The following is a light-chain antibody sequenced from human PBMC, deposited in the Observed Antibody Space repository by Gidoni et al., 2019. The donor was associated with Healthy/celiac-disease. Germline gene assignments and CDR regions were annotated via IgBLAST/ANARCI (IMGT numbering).Light chain of an antibody. CDR2: STN. CDR1: SGSVSTSYY. Sequence: QPVVTQEPSFSASPGGTVTLTCGLSSGSVSTSYYPSWYQQTPGQAPRTLIYSTNTRSSGVPDRFSGSILGNKAALTITGAQADDESDYYCVLYMGSGISVFGGGTKLTVL. CDR3: VLYMGSGISV. V-gene: IGLV8-61*01. J-gene: IGLJ2*01.